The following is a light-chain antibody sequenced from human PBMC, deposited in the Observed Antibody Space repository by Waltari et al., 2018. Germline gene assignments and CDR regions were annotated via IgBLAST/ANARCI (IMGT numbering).Light chain of an antibody. Sequence: DIVMTQTPLSLPITPGEPASISCRSSQSLLHSNGNTYLHWYLQKSGQSPQLLIYGGSNRASGVPDRFSGSGSGSEFTLEISKVEAEDVGVYYCVQAIAFPFSFGQGTKVEIK. V-gene: IGKV2-40*01. J-gene: IGKJ2*03. CDR1: QSLLHSNGNTY. CDR2: GGS. CDR3: VQAIAFPFS.